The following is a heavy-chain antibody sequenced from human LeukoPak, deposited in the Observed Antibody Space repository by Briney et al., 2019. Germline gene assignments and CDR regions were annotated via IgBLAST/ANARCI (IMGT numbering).Heavy chain of an antibody. Sequence: GASVKVSCKASGYTFTSYGISWVRQAPGQGLEWMGIINPSGGSTSYAQKFQGRVSITSDESTSTVYMELSSLRSDDTAVYYCARAGRFSNYDYYYHMDVWGKGTTVTVSS. CDR3: ARAGRFSNYDYYYHMDV. CDR1: GYTFTSYG. J-gene: IGHJ6*03. D-gene: IGHD4-11*01. CDR2: INPSGGST. V-gene: IGHV1-46*01.